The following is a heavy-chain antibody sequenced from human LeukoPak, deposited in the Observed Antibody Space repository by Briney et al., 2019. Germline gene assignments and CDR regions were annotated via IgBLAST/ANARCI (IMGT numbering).Heavy chain of an antibody. V-gene: IGHV4-34*01. Sequence: SETLSLTCAVYGGSFSGYYWSWIRLPPGKGLEWIGEINHSGSTNYNPSLKSRVTISVDTSKNQFSLKLSSVTAADTAVYYCARRGGSGRAFDYWGQGTLVTVSS. J-gene: IGHJ4*02. CDR3: ARRGGSGRAFDY. D-gene: IGHD1-26*01. CDR1: GGSFSGYY. CDR2: INHSGST.